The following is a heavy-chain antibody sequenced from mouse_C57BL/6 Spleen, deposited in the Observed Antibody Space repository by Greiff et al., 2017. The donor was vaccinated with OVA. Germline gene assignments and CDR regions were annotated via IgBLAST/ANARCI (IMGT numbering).Heavy chain of an antibody. CDR2: ISDGGSYT. J-gene: IGHJ2*01. V-gene: IGHV5-4*01. CDR1: GFTFSSYA. CDR3: ARDRRLTVVVPFDY. D-gene: IGHD1-1*01. Sequence: VQLQESGGGLVKPGGSLKLSCAASGFTFSSYAMSWVRQTPEKRLEWVATISDGGSYTYYPDNVKGRFTISRDNAKNNLYLQMSHLKSEDTAMYYCARDRRLTVVVPFDYWGQGTTLTVSS.